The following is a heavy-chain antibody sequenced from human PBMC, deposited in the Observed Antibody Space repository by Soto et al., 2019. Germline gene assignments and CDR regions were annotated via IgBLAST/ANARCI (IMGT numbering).Heavy chain of an antibody. CDR3: ARIEMASSK. Sequence: PSEALSVTWSVSGASIRSGGYYWSWLRQSPGKGLEWIGHIYYTGCTFYSPSLKSRLTISLDTSKNQFSLDLRSVTAADTAMYYCARIEMASSKWGRGTPVPVS. V-gene: IGHV4-31*02. CDR2: IYYTGCT. J-gene: IGHJ2*01. D-gene: IGHD4-4*01. CDR1: GASIRSGGYY.